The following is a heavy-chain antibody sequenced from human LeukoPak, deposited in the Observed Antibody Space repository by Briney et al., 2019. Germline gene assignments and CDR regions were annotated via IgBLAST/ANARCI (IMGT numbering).Heavy chain of an antibody. D-gene: IGHD6-13*01. J-gene: IGHJ4*02. CDR2: IYHSGST. Sequence: SQTLSLTCTVSGGSISSGGYYWSWIRQPPGKGLEWIGYIYHSGSTYYNPSLKSRVTISVDRSKNQFSLKLSSVTAADTAVYYCARERYSSSHLDYWGQGTLVTVSS. V-gene: IGHV4-30-2*01. CDR1: GGSISSGGYY. CDR3: ARERYSSSHLDY.